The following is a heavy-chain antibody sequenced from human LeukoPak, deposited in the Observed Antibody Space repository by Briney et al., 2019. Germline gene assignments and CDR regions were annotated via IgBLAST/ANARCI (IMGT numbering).Heavy chain of an antibody. J-gene: IGHJ6*03. D-gene: IGHD5-18*01. CDR1: GYTFTTYY. CDR2: INPSGGST. V-gene: IGHV1-46*01. Sequence: ASVKVSCKASGYTFTTYYMHWVRQAPGQGLEWMGIINPSGGSTSYAQKLQGRVTMTTDTSTSTAYMELRSLRSDDTAVYYCARSPDTAMVVNYYYYMDVWGKGTTVTVSS. CDR3: ARSPDTAMVVNYYYYMDV.